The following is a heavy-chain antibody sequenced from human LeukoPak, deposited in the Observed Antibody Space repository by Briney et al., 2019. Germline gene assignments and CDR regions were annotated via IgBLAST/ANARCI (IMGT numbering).Heavy chain of an antibody. V-gene: IGHV4-39*01. J-gene: IGHJ4*02. CDR3: ATPTVTNGIDY. CDR1: GGPISSSSYY. D-gene: IGHD4-17*01. CDR2: IYYSGST. Sequence: SETLSLTCTVSGGPISSSSYYWGWIRQPPGKGLEWIGSIYYSGSTYYNPSLKSRVTISVDTSKNQFSLKLSSVTAADTAVYYCATPTVTNGIDYWGQGTLVTVSS.